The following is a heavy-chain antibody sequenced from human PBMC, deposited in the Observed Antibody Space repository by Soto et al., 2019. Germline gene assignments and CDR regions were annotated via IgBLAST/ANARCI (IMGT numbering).Heavy chain of an antibody. Sequence: QVQLVQSGAQVRRPGTSVRISCTTSGYNFNTYGIIWVRQAPGQGLEWMGWISGYNGYTKYAQSLEDRVTLSTDTSTRTALLELRNLRSGDTARYFCARDRDYSHTDADVDYWGQGTQVTVSS. D-gene: IGHD3-22*01. CDR3: ARDRDYSHTDADVDY. J-gene: IGHJ4*02. CDR1: GYNFNTYG. V-gene: IGHV1-18*01. CDR2: ISGYNGYT.